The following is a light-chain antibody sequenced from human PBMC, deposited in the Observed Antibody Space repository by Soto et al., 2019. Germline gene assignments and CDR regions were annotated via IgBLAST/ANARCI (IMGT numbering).Light chain of an antibody. Sequence: DIQMTQSPSSLSASVGNRVSITCRASQSINRYLNWYQQKPGKAPILLVYAASTLETGVPSRFSGSGSGTVFTLTIDSLQPEDVATYFCQQNYITPLTFGGGTKV. CDR3: QQNYITPLT. V-gene: IGKV1-39*01. J-gene: IGKJ4*01. CDR2: AAS. CDR1: QSINRY.